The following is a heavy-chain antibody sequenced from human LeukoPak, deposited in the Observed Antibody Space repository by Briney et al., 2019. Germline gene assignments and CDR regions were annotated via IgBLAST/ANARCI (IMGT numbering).Heavy chain of an antibody. J-gene: IGHJ3*02. CDR1: GFTVSSNY. CDR3: ASLSLVLWFGESDDAFDI. D-gene: IGHD3-10*01. V-gene: IGHV3-66*01. CDR2: IYSGGST. Sequence: GGSLRLSCAASGFTVSSNYMSWVRQAPGKGLEWVSVIYSGGSTYYADSVKGRFTISRDNSKNTPYLQMNSLRAEDTAVYYCASLSLVLWFGESDDAFDIWGQGTMVTVSS.